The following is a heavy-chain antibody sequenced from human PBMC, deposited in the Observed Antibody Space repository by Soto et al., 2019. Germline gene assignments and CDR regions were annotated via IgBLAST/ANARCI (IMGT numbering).Heavy chain of an antibody. CDR1: GYTFTSYD. J-gene: IGHJ6*02. CDR2: MNPNSGNT. V-gene: IGHV1-8*01. CDR3: ARVLPYTKFYSYYGMDV. Sequence: QVQLVQSGAEVKKPGASVKVSCKASGYTFTSYDINWVRQATGQGLEWMGWMNPNSGNTGYAQKFQGRVTMTRNTSISTAYMALSSLRSEDTAVYYCARVLPYTKFYSYYGMDVWGQGTTVTVAS. D-gene: IGHD2-15*01.